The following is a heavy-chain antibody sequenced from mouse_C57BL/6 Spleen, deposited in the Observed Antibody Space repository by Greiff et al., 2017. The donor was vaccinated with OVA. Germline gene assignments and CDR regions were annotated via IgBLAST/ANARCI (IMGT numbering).Heavy chain of an antibody. D-gene: IGHD1-1*01. V-gene: IGHV1-59*01. CDR3: ARRETTVVAMDY. CDR1: GYTFTSYW. CDR2: IDPSDSYT. J-gene: IGHJ4*01. Sequence: QVQLKQPGAELVRPGTSVKLSCKASGYTFTSYWMHWVKQRPGQGLEWIGVIDPSDSYTNYNQKFKGKATLTVDTSSSTAYMQRSSLTSEDSAVYYCARRETTVVAMDYWGQGTSVTVSS.